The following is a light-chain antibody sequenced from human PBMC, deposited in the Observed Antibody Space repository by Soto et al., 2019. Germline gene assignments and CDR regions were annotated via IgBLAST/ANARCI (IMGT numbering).Light chain of an antibody. CDR2: EGS. Sequence: QSALTQPASVSGSPGQSITISCTGTNSDVGSYKFVSWYQQHPVKAPKLMIYEGSKRPSGVSNRFSGSKSGNTASLTISGLQADEEADYFCCSYAGSSTLVFGGGTKLTVL. CDR3: CSYAGSSTLV. CDR1: NSDVGSYKF. V-gene: IGLV2-23*01. J-gene: IGLJ2*01.